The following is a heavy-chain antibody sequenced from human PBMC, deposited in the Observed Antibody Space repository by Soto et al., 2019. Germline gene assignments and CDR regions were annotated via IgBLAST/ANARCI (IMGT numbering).Heavy chain of an antibody. D-gene: IGHD3-10*01. Sequence: EVQLLESGGDLVQPGGSLRLSCAASGFTFSSYAMSWVRQAPGKGLEWVSATSHNGGNTYYADSVKGRFTISRDISKNTLFLQMNSLRVEDTAIYYCARVVKGLRVVISRFDYWGQGTLVTVSS. CDR2: TSHNGGNT. CDR3: ARVVKGLRVVISRFDY. CDR1: GFTFSSYA. J-gene: IGHJ4*02. V-gene: IGHV3-23*01.